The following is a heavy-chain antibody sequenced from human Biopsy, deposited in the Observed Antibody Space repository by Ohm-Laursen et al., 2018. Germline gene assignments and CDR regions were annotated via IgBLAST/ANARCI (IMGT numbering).Heavy chain of an antibody. V-gene: IGHV1-8*01. CDR1: GYTFTSYD. J-gene: IGHJ5*02. D-gene: IGHD1-7*01. CDR3: GRAVRNQLLTDP. Sequence: GASVKVSCNASGYTFTSYDITWVRQAPGQGPEWIGWLNPVSGNSNFGQKFRGRVTVTSDTSISTAYMELSGLTSDDPATYYCGRAVRNQLLTDPWGQGTLVTVTS. CDR2: LNPVSGNS.